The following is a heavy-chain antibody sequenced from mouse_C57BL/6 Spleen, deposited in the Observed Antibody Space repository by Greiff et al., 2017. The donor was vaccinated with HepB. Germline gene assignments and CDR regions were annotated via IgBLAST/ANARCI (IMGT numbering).Heavy chain of an antibody. V-gene: IGHV1-61*01. CDR3: ALITTVVADY. D-gene: IGHD1-1*01. CDR1: GYTFTSYW. J-gene: IGHJ2*01. CDR2: IYPSDSET. Sequence: VQLQQPGAELVRPGSSVKLSCKASGYTFTSYWMDWVKQRPGQGLEWIGNIYPSDSETHYNQKFKDKATLTVDKSSSTAYMQLSSLTSEDSAVYYCALITTVVADYWGQGTTRTVSS.